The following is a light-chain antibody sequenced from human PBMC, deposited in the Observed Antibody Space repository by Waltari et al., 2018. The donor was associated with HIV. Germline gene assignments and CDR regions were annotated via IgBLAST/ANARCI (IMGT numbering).Light chain of an antibody. CDR1: SSDIAGYNY. Sequence: QSTLTPPPSASGSPGQSVTIPCTATSSDIAGYNYVPWYQQHPGKAPKLIMTEVTKRPSGVPDRFSGSKSGNTASLTVSGLQADDEALYYCSSFAPTNKFYVLFGGGTTLTVL. CDR3: SSFAPTNKFYVL. V-gene: IGLV2-8*01. CDR2: EVT. J-gene: IGLJ2*01.